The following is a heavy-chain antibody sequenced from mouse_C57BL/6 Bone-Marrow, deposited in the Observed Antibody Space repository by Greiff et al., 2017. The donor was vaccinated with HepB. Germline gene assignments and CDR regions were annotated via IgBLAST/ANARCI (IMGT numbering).Heavy chain of an antibody. V-gene: IGHV3-6*01. Sequence: ESGPGLVKPSQSLSLTCSVTGYSITSGYYWNWIRQFPGNKLEWMGYISYDGSNNYNPSLKNRISITRDTSKNQFFLKLNSVTTEDTATYYCARGGYDFIYWGQGTTLTVSS. CDR2: ISYDGSN. D-gene: IGHD2-4*01. CDR3: ARGGYDFIY. J-gene: IGHJ2*01. CDR1: GYSITSGYY.